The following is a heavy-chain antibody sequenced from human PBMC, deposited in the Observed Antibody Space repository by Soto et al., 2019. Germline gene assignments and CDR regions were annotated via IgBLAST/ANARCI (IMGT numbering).Heavy chain of an antibody. CDR3: ARGRPYYYDSSGYYFGIGFNY. Sequence: TSETLSLTCAVYGGSFSGYYWSWIRQPPGKGLEWIGEINHSGSTNYNPSLKSRVTISVDTSKNQFSLKLSSVTAADTAVYYCARGRPYYYDSSGYYFGIGFNYWGQGTLVTVS. CDR1: GGSFSGYY. D-gene: IGHD3-22*01. V-gene: IGHV4-34*01. CDR2: INHSGST. J-gene: IGHJ4*02.